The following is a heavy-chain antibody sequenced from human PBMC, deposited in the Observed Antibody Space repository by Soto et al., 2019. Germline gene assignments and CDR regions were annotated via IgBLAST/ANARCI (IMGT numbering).Heavy chain of an antibody. CDR3: ARVSIAVAGSRDDFDY. D-gene: IGHD6-19*01. CDR1: GYTFTSYD. V-gene: IGHV1-8*01. Sequence: QVQLVQSGAEVKKPGASVKVSCKASGYTFTSYDINWVRQATGQGLEWMGWMNPNSGNTGYAQKFQGRVTMARNTYISTAYMELSSLRYEDTAVYYCARVSIAVAGSRDDFDYWGQGTLVTVSS. J-gene: IGHJ4*02. CDR2: MNPNSGNT.